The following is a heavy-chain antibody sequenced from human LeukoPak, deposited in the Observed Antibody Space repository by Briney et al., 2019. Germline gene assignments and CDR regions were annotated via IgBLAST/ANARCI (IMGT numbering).Heavy chain of an antibody. Sequence: SETLSLTCAVSGGSISSGGYSWSWIRQPPGKGLEWIGYIYHSGSTYYNPSLKSRVTISVDRSKNQFSLKLSSVTAADTAVYYCARSRRQQLVNYFDYWGQGTLVTASS. CDR2: IYHSGST. CDR1: GGSISSGGYS. CDR3: ARSRRQQLVNYFDY. V-gene: IGHV4-30-2*01. D-gene: IGHD6-13*01. J-gene: IGHJ4*02.